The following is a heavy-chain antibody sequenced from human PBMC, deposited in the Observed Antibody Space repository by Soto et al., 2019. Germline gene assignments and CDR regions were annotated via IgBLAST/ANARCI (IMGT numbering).Heavy chain of an antibody. V-gene: IGHV3-11*01. CDR2: ISSRSTTL. J-gene: IGHJ4*02. CDR3: ARFRCGNYGCDPFDY. CDR1: GFTFSDYY. Sequence: VGSLRLSCAASGFTFSDYYMSWIRQAPGKGLEWISYISSRSTTLYHADSVKGRFAVSRDNAKNSLYLQMNSLRVEDTAVYYCARFRCGNYGCDPFDYWGQGTLVTVSS. D-gene: IGHD1-7*01.